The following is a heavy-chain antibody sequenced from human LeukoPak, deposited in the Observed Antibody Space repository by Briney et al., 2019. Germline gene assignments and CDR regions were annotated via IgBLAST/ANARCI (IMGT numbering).Heavy chain of an antibody. J-gene: IGHJ4*02. CDR2: IYYSGST. CDR1: GGSISSSSYY. V-gene: IGHV4-39*01. CDR3: ARHSPVGIFYFDY. Sequence: SETLSLTCTVSGGSISSSSYYWGWIRQPPGKGLEWIGSIYYSGSTYYNPSLKSRVTISVDTSKNQFSLKLSSVTAAHTAVYYCARHSPVGIFYFDYWGQGTLVTVSS. D-gene: IGHD1-26*01.